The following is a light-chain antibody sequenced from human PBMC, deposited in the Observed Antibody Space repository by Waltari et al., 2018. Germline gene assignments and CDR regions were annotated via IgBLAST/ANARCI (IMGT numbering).Light chain of an antibody. V-gene: IGLV6-57*03. CDR2: GDV. Sequence: NFILTQPHSVSESPGKTVTISCTRSSGSIASNYVHWYQHRPGSAPSTVIYGDVRRPSGGPDRFSGSVDSSSNSASLTISGLKTEDEADYYCQSYDNTNRWVIFGGGTKLTVL. CDR3: QSYDNTNRWVI. J-gene: IGLJ2*01. CDR1: SGSIASNY.